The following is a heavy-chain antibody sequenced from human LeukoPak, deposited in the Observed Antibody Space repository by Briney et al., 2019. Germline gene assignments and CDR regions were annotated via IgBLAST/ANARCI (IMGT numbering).Heavy chain of an antibody. CDR2: ISGSGGST. CDR3: AKGVGYYYDSSGYYGVDY. Sequence: GGSLRLSCAASGFTVSSNYMSWVRQAPGKGLEWVSAISGSGGSTYYADSVKGRFTISRDNSKNTLYLQMNSLRAEDTAVYYCAKGVGYYYDSSGYYGVDYWGQGTLVTVSS. J-gene: IGHJ4*02. CDR1: GFTVSSNY. D-gene: IGHD3-22*01. V-gene: IGHV3-23*01.